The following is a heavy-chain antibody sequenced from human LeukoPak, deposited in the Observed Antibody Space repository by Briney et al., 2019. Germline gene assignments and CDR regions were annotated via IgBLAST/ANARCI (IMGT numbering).Heavy chain of an antibody. V-gene: IGHV4-39*01. CDR2: IYYSGST. J-gene: IGHJ4*02. D-gene: IGHD3-22*01. CDR3: ARGSGYFGY. CDR1: GGSISISSYY. Sequence: SETLSLTCTVSGGSISISSYYWGWIRQPPGKGLEWIGSIYYSGSTYSNPPLNSRVTISVDTSKNQFSLKLSSVTAADTAVYYCARGSGYFGYWGQGTLVTVSS.